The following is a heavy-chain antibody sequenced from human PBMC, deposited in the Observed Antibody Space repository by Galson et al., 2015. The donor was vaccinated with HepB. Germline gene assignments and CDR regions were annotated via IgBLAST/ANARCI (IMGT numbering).Heavy chain of an antibody. Sequence: TLSLTCTVSGGSISSSSYYWGWIRQPPGKGLEWIGSIYYSGSTYYNPSLKSRVTISVDTSKNQFSLKLSSVTAADTAVYYCARRSSGWPIDIWGQGTMVTVSS. CDR1: GGSISSSSYY. CDR2: IYYSGST. J-gene: IGHJ3*02. V-gene: IGHV4-39*07. CDR3: ARRSSGWPIDI. D-gene: IGHD6-19*01.